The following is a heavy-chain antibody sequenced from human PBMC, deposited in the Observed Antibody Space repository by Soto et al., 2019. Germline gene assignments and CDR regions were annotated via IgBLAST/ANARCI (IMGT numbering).Heavy chain of an antibody. Sequence: PSETLSLTCAVSGDSISSYYCMWIRQPPGKGLESIGYLYYGRSANYNPSLKSRVTLSVDTSTNQCSLTLSSMTAADTAVYYCARVYCSGGSCYHLDYWGQGTLVTVSS. CDR2: LYYGRSA. D-gene: IGHD2-15*01. V-gene: IGHV4-59*01. CDR1: GDSISSYY. CDR3: ARVYCSGGSCYHLDY. J-gene: IGHJ4*02.